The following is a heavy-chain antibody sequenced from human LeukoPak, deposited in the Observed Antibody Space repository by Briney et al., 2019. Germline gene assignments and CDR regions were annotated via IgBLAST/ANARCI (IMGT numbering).Heavy chain of an antibody. Sequence: PRGSLRLSCAASGFTFSSYSMNWVRQAPGRGLEWVSSISSSISYIYYADSVKGRFTISRENAKNSLYLQMNSLRAEDTPVYYCARDRGYSYVFDYWGQGTLVTVSS. CDR2: ISSSISYI. D-gene: IGHD5-18*01. CDR3: ARDRGYSYVFDY. V-gene: IGHV3-21*01. J-gene: IGHJ4*02. CDR1: GFTFSSYS.